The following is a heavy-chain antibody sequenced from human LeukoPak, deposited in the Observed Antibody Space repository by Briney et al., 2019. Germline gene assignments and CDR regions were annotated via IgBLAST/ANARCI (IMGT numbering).Heavy chain of an antibody. CDR1: GYSFTNYA. CDR3: AREPQLNYYDSSGYPPPFDY. Sequence: GASVKVSCKASGYSFTNYAIHWVRQAPGQRLEWMGWINAGYGNTRYSQKFQGRVTMTRDMSTSTVYMELSSLRSEDTAVYYCAREPQLNYYDSSGYPPPFDYWGQGTLVTVSS. J-gene: IGHJ4*02. D-gene: IGHD3-22*01. V-gene: IGHV1-3*01. CDR2: INAGYGNT.